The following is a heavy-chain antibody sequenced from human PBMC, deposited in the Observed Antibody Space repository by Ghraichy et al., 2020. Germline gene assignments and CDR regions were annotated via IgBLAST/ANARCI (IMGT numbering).Heavy chain of an antibody. J-gene: IGHJ3*02. CDR1: GFTFSSYW. V-gene: IGHV3-7*03. CDR2: MNQDGSEK. D-gene: IGHD2-15*01. Sequence: GGSLRLSCAASGFTFSSYWMSWVRQAPGKGLEWVANMNQDGSEKYYVDSVKGRFTISRDNAKNSLYLQMNSLRAEDTAVYYCARERGYCSGGSCYRGAFDIWGQGTMVTVSS. CDR3: ARERGYCSGGSCYRGAFDI.